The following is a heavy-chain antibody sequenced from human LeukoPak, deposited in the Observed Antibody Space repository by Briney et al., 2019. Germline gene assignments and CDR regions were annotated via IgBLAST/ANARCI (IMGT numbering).Heavy chain of an antibody. CDR2: IYYSGST. Sequence: NASETLSLTCTVSGGSISSYYWSWIRQPPGKGLEWIGYIYYSGSTNYNPSLKSRVTISVDTSKNQFSLKLSSVTAADTAVYYCARRRQPYAFDIWGQGTMVTVSS. J-gene: IGHJ3*02. CDR3: ARRRQPYAFDI. V-gene: IGHV4-59*08. CDR1: GGSISSYY.